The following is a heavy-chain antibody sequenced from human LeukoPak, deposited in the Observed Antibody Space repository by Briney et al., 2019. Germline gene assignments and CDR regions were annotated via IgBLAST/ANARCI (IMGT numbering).Heavy chain of an antibody. CDR2: IYYSGST. Sequence: SETLSLTCTVSGGSISSYYWSWIRQPPGKGLEWIGSIYYSGSTYYNPSLKSRVTISVDTSKNQFSLKLSSVTAADTAVYYCARNDFWSGYYEPYYFDYWGQGTLVTVSS. CDR3: ARNDFWSGYYEPYYFDY. D-gene: IGHD3-3*01. J-gene: IGHJ4*02. CDR1: GGSISSYY. V-gene: IGHV4-59*05.